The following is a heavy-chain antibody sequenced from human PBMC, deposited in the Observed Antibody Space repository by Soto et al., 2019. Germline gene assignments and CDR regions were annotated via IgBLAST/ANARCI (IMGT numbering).Heavy chain of an antibody. CDR2: IFNSGTT. CDR1: GDSTVSHYH. D-gene: IGHD1-26*01. Sequence: QVQLQESGPGLVKPSQTLSLTCSVSGDSTVSHYHWTWIRQPPGKGLEWMGYIFNSGTTFYNPSLTSRLSISMDTSGNHFSLELRSVTAADTAVYYCALALGPTTGLDYWGQGTLVTVSS. V-gene: IGHV4-31*02. CDR3: ALALGPTTGLDY. J-gene: IGHJ4*02.